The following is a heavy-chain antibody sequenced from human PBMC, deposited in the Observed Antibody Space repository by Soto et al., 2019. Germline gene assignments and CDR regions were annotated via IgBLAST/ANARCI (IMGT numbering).Heavy chain of an antibody. CDR3: ARTEPRVVINHLGAFDI. Sequence: SVKVSCKASGGTFSSYAISWVRQAPGQGLEWMGGIIPIFGTANYAQKFQGRVTITADESTSTAYMALSSLRSEDKAVYYCARTEPRVVINHLGAFDIRGQGTMVTVSS. V-gene: IGHV1-69*13. J-gene: IGHJ3*02. D-gene: IGHD3-3*01. CDR1: GGTFSSYA. CDR2: IIPIFGTA.